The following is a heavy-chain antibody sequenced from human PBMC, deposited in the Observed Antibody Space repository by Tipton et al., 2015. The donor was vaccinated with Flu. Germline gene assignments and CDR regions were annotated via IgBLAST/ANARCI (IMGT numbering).Heavy chain of an antibody. J-gene: IGHJ6*02. D-gene: IGHD3-3*01. CDR2: ISYDGSNM. CDR3: ARDFRLSEWLVSYGMDV. V-gene: IGHV3-30*03. Sequence: SLRLSCAVSGFTFSNYGMHWVRQAPGKGLEWVAVISYDGSNMYYADSVKGRFTISRDNSKNTLYLQMNSLRAEDTSVYYCARDFRLSEWLVSYGMDVWGQGTTVTVSS. CDR1: GFTFSNYG.